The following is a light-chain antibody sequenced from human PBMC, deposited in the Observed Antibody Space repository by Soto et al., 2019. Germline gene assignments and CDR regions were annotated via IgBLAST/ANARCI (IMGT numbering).Light chain of an antibody. Sequence: QSVLTQPPSVSGAPGQRVTISCTGSSSNIGACYDVHWYQQLPGPAPKLLIYGNSNRPSGVPDRFSGSKSGTSAPLAITGLQAEDEADYYCQSYDSSLSGYVFGTGTKLTAL. J-gene: IGLJ1*01. CDR3: QSYDSSLSGYV. CDR1: SSNIGACYD. CDR2: GNS. V-gene: IGLV1-40*01.